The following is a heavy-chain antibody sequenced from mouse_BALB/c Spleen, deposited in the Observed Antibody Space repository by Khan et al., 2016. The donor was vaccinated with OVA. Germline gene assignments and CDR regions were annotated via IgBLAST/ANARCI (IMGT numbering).Heavy chain of an antibody. Sequence: EVELVESGGGLVKPGGSLKLSCAASGFTFSSYTLSWVRQTPEKRLEWVATISSGATYTYYLDSVKGRFTISRANAKNTLYLQMSSLKSEDTAMYYCTRDGNYAHWYFDVWGAGTTVTVSS. CDR3: TRDGNYAHWYFDV. CDR1: GFTFSSYT. D-gene: IGHD2-1*01. CDR2: ISSGATYT. V-gene: IGHV5-6-4*01. J-gene: IGHJ1*01.